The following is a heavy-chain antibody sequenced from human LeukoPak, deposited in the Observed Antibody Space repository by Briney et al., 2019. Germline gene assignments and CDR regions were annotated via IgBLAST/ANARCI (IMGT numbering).Heavy chain of an antibody. D-gene: IGHD3-9*01. V-gene: IGHV4-61*02. J-gene: IGHJ5*02. CDR2: IYTSGST. Sequence: SETLSLTCTVSGGSISSGSYYWSWIRQPAGKGLEWIGRIYTSGSTNYNPSLKSRVTISVDTSKNQFSLKLSSVTAADTAVYYCARDVGGYYNGWFDPWGQGTLVTVSS. CDR1: GGSISSGSYY. CDR3: ARDVGGYYNGWFDP.